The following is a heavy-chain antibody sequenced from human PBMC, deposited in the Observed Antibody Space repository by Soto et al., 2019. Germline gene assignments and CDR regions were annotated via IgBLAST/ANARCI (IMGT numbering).Heavy chain of an antibody. CDR1: GFTFSSYA. V-gene: IGHV3-23*01. Sequence: EVQLLESGGGLVQPGGSLRLSCAASGFTFSSYAMSWVRQAPGKGREWVSAISGSGGSTYYADSVKGRFTISRDNAKNTLYLQMNSLRAEDTAVYYCEKGGYSSGWHYYYGMDVWGQGTTVTVSS. CDR3: EKGGYSSGWHYYYGMDV. D-gene: IGHD6-19*01. CDR2: ISGSGGST. J-gene: IGHJ6*02.